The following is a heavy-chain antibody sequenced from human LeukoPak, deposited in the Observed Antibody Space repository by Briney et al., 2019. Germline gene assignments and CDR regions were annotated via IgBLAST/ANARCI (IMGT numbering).Heavy chain of an antibody. CDR1: GDSINSGTYY. CDR3: ARLEASTGYPDYFDY. Sequence: SETLSLTCTVSGDSINSGTYYWGWIRRPPGEGLESIGTIYYSGSTYYNPSLKSRVTIFVDTSKSQFSLNLSSVTAADTAVYYCARLEASTGYPDYFDYWGQGTLVTVSS. V-gene: IGHV4-39*01. J-gene: IGHJ4*02. D-gene: IGHD3-22*01. CDR2: IYYSGST.